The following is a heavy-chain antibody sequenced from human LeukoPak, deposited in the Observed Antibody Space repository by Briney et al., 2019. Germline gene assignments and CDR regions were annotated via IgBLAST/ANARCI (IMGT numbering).Heavy chain of an antibody. V-gene: IGHV3-23*01. J-gene: IGHJ5*02. CDR3: AKDSSSGGWFDP. D-gene: IGHD6-13*01. Sequence: GGSLRLSCAASGFTFSSYAMSWVRQAPGKGLEWVSAISGSGGSTYYADSVKGRFTISRDNSRNTLYLQMNSLRAEDTAVYYCAKDSSSGGWFDPWGQGTLVTVSS. CDR2: ISGSGGST. CDR1: GFTFSSYA.